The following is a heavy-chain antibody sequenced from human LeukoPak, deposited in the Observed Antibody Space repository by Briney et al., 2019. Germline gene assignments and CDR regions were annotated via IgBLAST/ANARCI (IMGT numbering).Heavy chain of an antibody. V-gene: IGHV1-58*02. CDR1: GFTFTSSA. CDR3: AKEGPDTTIPVRGYFDY. Sequence: SVKVSCKASGFTFTSSAMQWVRQARGQRLEWIGWIVVGSGNTNYAQKFQERVTITRDMSTSTAYMELNSLRAEDTAVYYCAKEGPDTTIPVRGYFDYWGQGTLVTVSS. CDR2: IVVGSGNT. D-gene: IGHD3-22*01. J-gene: IGHJ4*02.